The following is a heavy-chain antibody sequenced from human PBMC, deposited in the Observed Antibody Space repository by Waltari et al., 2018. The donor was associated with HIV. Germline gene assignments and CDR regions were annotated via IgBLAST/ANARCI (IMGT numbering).Heavy chain of an antibody. CDR3: ARSPTPTKMPY. CDR1: GFALSGFG. CDR2: SSYDAVKQ. J-gene: IGHJ4*02. Sequence: QVQLVESGGGEVHPGESLRLSCNASGFALSGFGMHWVRQAPGKGLEWLGISSYDAVKQFYADSVKGRFTISRDNSRNLLFLQMTSLAPEDTAMYYCARSPTPTKMPYWGQGTRVTVST. D-gene: IGHD2-2*01. V-gene: IGHV3-30*03.